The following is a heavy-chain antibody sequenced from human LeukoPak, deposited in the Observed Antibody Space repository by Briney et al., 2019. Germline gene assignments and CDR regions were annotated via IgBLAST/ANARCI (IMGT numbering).Heavy chain of an antibody. J-gene: IGHJ4*02. D-gene: IGHD2-15*01. Sequence: ASVKVSCKASGYTFTGYYMHWVRQAPGQGLEWMGWINPNSGGTNYAQKFQGRVTMTRDTSISTAYMELSRLRSDDTAMYYCARRCAGGSCYSGDFDYWGQGTLVTVSS. CDR2: INPNSGGT. CDR1: GYTFTGYY. V-gene: IGHV1-2*02. CDR3: ARRCAGGSCYSGDFDY.